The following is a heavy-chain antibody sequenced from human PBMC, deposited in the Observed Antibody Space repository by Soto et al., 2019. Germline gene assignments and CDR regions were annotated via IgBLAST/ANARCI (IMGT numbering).Heavy chain of an antibody. V-gene: IGHV3-74*01. Sequence: PGRSLRLYCAASGFTLSNYWMHRVRQAPGKGLEWVSRINGDGRTKIYADSVKGRFTISRDNAKNTLYLQMNSLRVEDTAVYYCAKSKELGVSAPDHWGQGTLVTVSS. J-gene: IGHJ4*02. CDR1: GFTLSNYW. D-gene: IGHD1-26*01. CDR2: INGDGRTK. CDR3: AKSKELGVSAPDH.